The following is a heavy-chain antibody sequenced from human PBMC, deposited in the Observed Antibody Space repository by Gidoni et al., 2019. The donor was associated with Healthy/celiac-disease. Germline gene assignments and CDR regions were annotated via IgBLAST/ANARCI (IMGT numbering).Heavy chain of an antibody. Sequence: EVQLVQSGAEVQKPGESLKISCKGSGHSVTSDWIGWVRQMPGKGLAWMGIIYPGDSDTRYSPSFQGQVTISVDKSINTAYLQWSSLKASDTAMYYCARAAEVGYYFDYWGQGTLVTVSS. CDR1: GHSVTSDW. CDR3: ARAAEVGYYFDY. CDR2: IYPGDSDT. J-gene: IGHJ4*02. D-gene: IGHD6-25*01. V-gene: IGHV5-51*01.